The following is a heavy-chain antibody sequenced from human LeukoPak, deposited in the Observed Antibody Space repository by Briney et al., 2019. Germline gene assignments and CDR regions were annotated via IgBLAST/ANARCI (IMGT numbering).Heavy chain of an antibody. CDR1: GFTFSSYG. Sequence: PGGSLRLSCAASGFTFSSYGMHWVRQAPGKGLEWVAFIRYDGSNKYYADSVKGRFTISRDNSKNTLYLQMNSLRAEDTAVYYCAKDGGGYWIYYIDYWGQGALVTVSS. CDR3: AKDGGGYWIYYIDY. D-gene: IGHD2-21*01. J-gene: IGHJ4*02. CDR2: IRYDGSNK. V-gene: IGHV3-30*02.